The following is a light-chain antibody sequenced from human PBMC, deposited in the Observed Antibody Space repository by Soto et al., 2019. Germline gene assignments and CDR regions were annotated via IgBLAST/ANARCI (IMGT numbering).Light chain of an antibody. CDR2: DAS. CDR1: QGISNS. V-gene: IGKV1-17*03. CDR3: LQHNDYPRT. Sequence: DIQMTQSPSTMSASVGDRVTITCRASQGISNSLAWFQQKPGKVPKRLIYDASILQSGVPSRFSGSGSGTEFTLTISSLQPEDFATYYCLQHNDYPRTFGQGTRVEIK. J-gene: IGKJ1*01.